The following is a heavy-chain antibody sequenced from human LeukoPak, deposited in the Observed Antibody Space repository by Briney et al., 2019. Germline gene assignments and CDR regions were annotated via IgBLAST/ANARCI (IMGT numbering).Heavy chain of an antibody. J-gene: IGHJ3*02. Sequence: GGSLRLSCAASGFTFSDYYMSWIRQAPGKGLEWVSYISSSGSTIYYADSVKGRFTISRDNAKNSLYLQMNSLRAEDTAVYCCAREDRYSSGWRSYAFDIWGQGTMVTVSS. CDR3: AREDRYSSGWRSYAFDI. CDR2: ISSSGSTI. D-gene: IGHD6-19*01. V-gene: IGHV3-11*04. CDR1: GFTFSDYY.